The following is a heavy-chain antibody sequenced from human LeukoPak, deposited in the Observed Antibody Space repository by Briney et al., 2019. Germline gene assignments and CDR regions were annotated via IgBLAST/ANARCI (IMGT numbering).Heavy chain of an antibody. CDR1: GFTFSSCG. V-gene: IGHV3-33*01. CDR2: IWYDGSNK. CDR3: ARDVDSSGPLGY. D-gene: IGHD6-19*01. J-gene: IGHJ4*02. Sequence: PGRSLRLSCAASGFTFSSCGMHWVRQAPGKGLEWVAVIWYDGSNKYYADSVKGRFTISRDNSKNTLYLQMNSLRAEDTAVYYCARDVDSSGPLGYWGQGTLVTVSS.